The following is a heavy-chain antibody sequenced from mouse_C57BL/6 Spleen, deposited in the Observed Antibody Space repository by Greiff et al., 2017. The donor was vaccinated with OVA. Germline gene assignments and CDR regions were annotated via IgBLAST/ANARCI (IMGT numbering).Heavy chain of an antibody. CDR3: AREGFAWFAY. CDR1: GYTFTSYW. V-gene: IGHV1-50*01. Sequence: VQLQQPGAELVKPGASVKLSCKASGYTFTSYWMQWVKQRPGQGLEWIGEIDPADSYTNYNQKFKGKATVTVDTSSSTAYMQLSSLTSEDSAVYYCAREGFAWFAYWGQGTLVTVSA. J-gene: IGHJ3*01. CDR2: IDPADSYT.